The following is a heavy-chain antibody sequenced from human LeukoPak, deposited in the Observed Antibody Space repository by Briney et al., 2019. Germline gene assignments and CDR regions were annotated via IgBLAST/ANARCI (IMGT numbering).Heavy chain of an antibody. D-gene: IGHD2-15*01. CDR2: IYHSGST. V-gene: IGHV4-30-2*01. CDR1: GGSISSGGYS. J-gene: IGHJ3*02. Sequence: SETLSLTCAVSGGSISSGGYSWSWIRQPPGKGLEWIGYIYHSGSTYYNPSLKSRVTISVDRSKNQFSLKLSSVTAADTAVYYCARYCSGGSCYFDAFDIWGQGTMVTVSS. CDR3: ARYCSGGSCYFDAFDI.